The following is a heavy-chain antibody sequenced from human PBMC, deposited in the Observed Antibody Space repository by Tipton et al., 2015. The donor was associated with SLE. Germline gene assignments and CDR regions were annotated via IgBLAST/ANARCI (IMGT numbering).Heavy chain of an antibody. CDR3: ARDITMVRGVHDAFDI. D-gene: IGHD3-10*01. CDR1: GGSISSHY. V-gene: IGHV4-59*11. J-gene: IGHJ3*02. Sequence: TLSLTCTVSGGSISSHYWSWIRQPPGKGLECIGYIYYSGSTNYNPSLKSRVTISVDTSKNQFSLQLNSVTPEDTAVYYCARDITMVRGVHDAFDIWGQGTMVTVSS. CDR2: IYYSGST.